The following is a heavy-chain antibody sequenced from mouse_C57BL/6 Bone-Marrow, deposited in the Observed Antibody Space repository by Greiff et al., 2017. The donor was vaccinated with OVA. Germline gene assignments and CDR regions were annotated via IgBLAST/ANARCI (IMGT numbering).Heavy chain of an antibody. CDR2: INYDGSST. CDR1: GFTFSDYY. CDR3: ARDELGLWYFDV. D-gene: IGHD4-1*01. Sequence: EVKLVESEGGLVQPGSSMKLSCTASGFTFSDYYMAWVRQVPEKGLEWVANINYDGSSTYYLDSLKSRFIISRDNAKNILYLQMSSLKSEDTATYYCARDELGLWYFDVWGTGTTVTVSS. J-gene: IGHJ1*03. V-gene: IGHV5-16*01.